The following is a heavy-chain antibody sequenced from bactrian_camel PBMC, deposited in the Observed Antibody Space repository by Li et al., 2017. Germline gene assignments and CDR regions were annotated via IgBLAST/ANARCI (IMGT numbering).Heavy chain of an antibody. J-gene: IGHJ4*01. D-gene: IGHD5*01. Sequence: HVQLVESGGGLVQPGGSLRLSCAASGFIFSNYEMHWVRQAPGKGLEWVSTIERDGSGTYYTDSVKGRFTISRDNAKSTGYLQMSSLKSEDTALYYCATGSGTGYWGRGTQVTVS. CDR1: GFIFSNYE. CDR3: ATGSGTGY. CDR2: IERDGSGT. V-gene: IGHV3S6*01.